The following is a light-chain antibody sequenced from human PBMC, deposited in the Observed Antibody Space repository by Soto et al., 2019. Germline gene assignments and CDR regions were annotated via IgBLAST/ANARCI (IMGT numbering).Light chain of an antibody. CDR1: SSNIGNNY. J-gene: IGLJ1*01. V-gene: IGLV1-51*01. Sequence: QSVLTQPPSVSAAPGQKVTISCSGGSSNIGNNYLSWYQQLPGTAPKLLIYDNNKRPSGIPDRFSGSKSGTSATLGITGLQTGDEADYYCGTWDSSLSAGYVFGTGTKVTVL. CDR3: GTWDSSLSAGYV. CDR2: DNN.